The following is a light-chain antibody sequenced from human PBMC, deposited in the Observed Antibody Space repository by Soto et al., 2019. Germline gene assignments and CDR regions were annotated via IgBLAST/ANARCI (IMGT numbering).Light chain of an antibody. J-gene: IGKJ3*01. Sequence: ETVMTQSPATLSVSPGERATLSCRASQSVSSNLAWYQQKPGQAPRLLIYGASTRATGIPARFSGNRYGTSFTVTVSSLQSEDFEVYYCQQYNNWQPGFCTGPKVDI. V-gene: IGKV3-15*01. CDR1: QSVSSN. CDR2: GAS. CDR3: QQYNNWQPG.